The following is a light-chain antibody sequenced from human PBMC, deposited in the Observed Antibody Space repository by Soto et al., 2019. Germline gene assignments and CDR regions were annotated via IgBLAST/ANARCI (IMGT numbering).Light chain of an antibody. J-gene: IGKJ4*01. Sequence: EVLMTQSPATLSVSPGERATLSCRASESISSNLAWYQQKVGQAPRLLIYGASIRATGIPARFSGSGSGTEFTLTISSLQSEDFAVYFCQQYNNWPPPTFGGGTKVEIK. CDR2: GAS. CDR1: ESISSN. V-gene: IGKV3D-15*01. CDR3: QQYNNWPPPT.